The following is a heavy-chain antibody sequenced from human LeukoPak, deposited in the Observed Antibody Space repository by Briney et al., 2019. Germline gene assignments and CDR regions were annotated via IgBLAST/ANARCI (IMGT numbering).Heavy chain of an antibody. CDR2: ISYDGSNK. CDR1: GFTFSNYG. D-gene: IGHD3-10*01. CDR3: AKENYYGSGSQYYFDY. V-gene: IGHV3-30*18. Sequence: PGRSLRLSCAASGFTFSNYGMHWVRQAPGKGLEWVAVISYDGSNKYYADSVKGRFTISRDNSKNTLYLQMNSLRAEDTAVYYCAKENYYGSGSQYYFDYWGQGTLVTVSS. J-gene: IGHJ4*02.